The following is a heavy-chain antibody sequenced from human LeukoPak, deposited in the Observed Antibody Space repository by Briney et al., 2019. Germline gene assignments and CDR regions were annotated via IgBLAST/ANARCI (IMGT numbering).Heavy chain of an antibody. CDR3: ATHCSSTSCYGTDY. Sequence: PSETLSLTCTVSGGSISSYYWSWIRQPAGKGLEWIGRIYTSGSTNYNPSLKSRVTMSVDTSKNQFSLKLSSVTAADTAVYYCATHCSSTSCYGTDYWAREPWSPSPQ. V-gene: IGHV4-4*07. CDR2: IYTSGST. CDR1: GGSISSYY. D-gene: IGHD2-2*01. J-gene: IGHJ4*02.